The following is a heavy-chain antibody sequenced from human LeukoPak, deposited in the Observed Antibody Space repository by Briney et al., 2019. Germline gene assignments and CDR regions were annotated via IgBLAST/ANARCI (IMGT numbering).Heavy chain of an antibody. V-gene: IGHV1-69*05. Sequence: SVKVSCKASGGTFSSYAISWVRQAPGQGLEWMGGIIPIFGTANYAQKFQGRVTITTDESTSTAYMELSSLRSEDTAVYYCARGGYYYDTGAFDIWGQGTMVTVSS. CDR1: GGTFSSYA. CDR3: ARGGYYYDTGAFDI. CDR2: IIPIFGTA. D-gene: IGHD3-22*01. J-gene: IGHJ3*02.